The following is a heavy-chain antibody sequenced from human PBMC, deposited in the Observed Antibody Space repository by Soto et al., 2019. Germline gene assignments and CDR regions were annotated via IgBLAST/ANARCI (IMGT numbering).Heavy chain of an antibody. V-gene: IGHV3-30*18. J-gene: IGHJ4*02. Sequence: PGGSLRLSCAASGFTFSSYGMHWVRQAPGKGLEWVAVISYDGSNKYYADSVRGRFTISRDNSKNTLYLQMNSLRAEDTAVYYCAKVFYYYDSSGYYYVDYWGQGT. CDR2: ISYDGSNK. CDR1: GFTFSSYG. CDR3: AKVFYYYDSSGYYYVDY. D-gene: IGHD3-22*01.